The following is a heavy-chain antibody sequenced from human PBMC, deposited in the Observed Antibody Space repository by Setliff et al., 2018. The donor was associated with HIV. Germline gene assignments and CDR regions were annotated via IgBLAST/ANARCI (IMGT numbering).Heavy chain of an antibody. V-gene: IGHV4-4*07. CDR3: AGSMGATKGSWFEP. D-gene: IGHD1-26*01. Sequence: SETLSLTCTVSAASIRNSYWTWIRQPAGKGLEWIGRIYPSGTINYDPSLKSRVTMSVDTSKNQFSLRLTSVSAADTALYYCAGSMGATKGSWFEPWGQGTLVTVSS. J-gene: IGHJ5*02. CDR2: IYPSGTI. CDR1: AASIRNSY.